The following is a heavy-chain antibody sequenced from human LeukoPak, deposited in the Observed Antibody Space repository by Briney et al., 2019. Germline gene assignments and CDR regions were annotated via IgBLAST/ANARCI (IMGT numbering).Heavy chain of an antibody. CDR3: ARASDRAQNYDFWSGYFSRFDY. J-gene: IGHJ4*02. D-gene: IGHD3-3*01. CDR2: IIPIFGTA. CDR1: GGTFSSYA. Sequence: ASVKVSCKASGGTFSSYAISWVRQAPGQGLEWMRGIIPIFGTANYAQKFQGRVTITADESTSTAHMELSSLRSEDTAVYYCARASDRAQNYDFWSGYFSRFDYWGQGTLVTVSS. V-gene: IGHV1-69*13.